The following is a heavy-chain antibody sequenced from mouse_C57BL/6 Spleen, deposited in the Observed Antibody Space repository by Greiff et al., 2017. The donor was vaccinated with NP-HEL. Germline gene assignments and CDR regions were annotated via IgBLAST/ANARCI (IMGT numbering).Heavy chain of an antibody. Sequence: VKLQESGPGLVAPSQSLSITCTVSGFSLTSYGVHWVRQPPGKGLEWLVVIWSDGSTTYNSALKSRLSISKDNSKSQVFLKMNSLQTDDTAMYYCARHRDYGSSYYFDYWGQGTTLTVSS. CDR2: IWSDGST. CDR1: GFSLTSYG. CDR3: ARHRDYGSSYYFDY. V-gene: IGHV2-6-1*01. J-gene: IGHJ2*01. D-gene: IGHD1-1*01.